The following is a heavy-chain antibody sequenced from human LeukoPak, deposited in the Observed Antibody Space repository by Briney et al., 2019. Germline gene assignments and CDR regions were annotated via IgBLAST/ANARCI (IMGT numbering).Heavy chain of an antibody. V-gene: IGHV3-11*04. CDR1: GFTFSDYY. D-gene: IGHD3-10*01. Sequence: GVSLRLSCAAFGFTFSDYYMSWIRQAPGKGLEWVSYISNSGSTIYYADSVKGRFTISRDNAKNSLYLQMNSLRAEDTAVYYCARDQSYYGSGSPMNVWGKGTTVTVSS. J-gene: IGHJ6*03. CDR3: ARDQSYYGSGSPMNV. CDR2: ISNSGSTI.